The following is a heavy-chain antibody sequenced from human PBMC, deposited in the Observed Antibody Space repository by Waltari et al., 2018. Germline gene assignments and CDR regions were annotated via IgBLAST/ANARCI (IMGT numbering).Heavy chain of an antibody. CDR1: GGSISSSSYY. CDR2: IYYSGST. J-gene: IGHJ5*02. CDR3: ARQDYGDINWFDP. V-gene: IGHV4-39*07. Sequence: QLQLQESGPGLVKPSETLSLTCPVSGGSISSSSYYWGWIRQPPGKGLEWIGSIYYSGSTYYNPSLKSRVTISVDTSKNQFSLKLSSVTAADTAGYYCARQDYGDINWFDPWGQGTLVTVSS. D-gene: IGHD4-17*01.